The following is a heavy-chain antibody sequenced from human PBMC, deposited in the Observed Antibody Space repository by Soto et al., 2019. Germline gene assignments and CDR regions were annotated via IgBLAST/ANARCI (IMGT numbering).Heavy chain of an antibody. CDR1: GYSFTRHW. CDR3: ARAEDYDYWGGPPKYFDN. J-gene: IGHJ4*02. D-gene: IGHD3-3*01. CDR2: IYPGDSDA. Sequence: PGESLKISCKANGYSFTRHWIGWVRQMPGKGLEWMAVIYPGDSDARYSPSFQGHVTISADSSINTAYLQWSSLKASDTAIYFCARAEDYDYWGGPPKYFDNWGQGTQVTVSS. V-gene: IGHV5-51*01.